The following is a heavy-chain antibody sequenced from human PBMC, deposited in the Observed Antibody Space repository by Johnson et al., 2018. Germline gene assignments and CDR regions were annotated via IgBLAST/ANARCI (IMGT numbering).Heavy chain of an antibody. J-gene: IGHJ6*02. Sequence: VQLVQSGGGLVKPGRSLRLSCTASGFTFGDYAMSWFRQAPGKGLEWVGFIRSKAYGGTTEYAASVKGSFTISRADSKSIAYLQMNSLKTDDTAGYYCTRDGMDFWSGYYFTGRYYYYGMAVWGQGTTVTVSS. CDR2: IRSKAYGGTT. CDR1: GFTFGDYA. D-gene: IGHD3-3*01. V-gene: IGHV3-49*05. CDR3: TRDGMDFWSGYYFTGRYYYYGMAV.